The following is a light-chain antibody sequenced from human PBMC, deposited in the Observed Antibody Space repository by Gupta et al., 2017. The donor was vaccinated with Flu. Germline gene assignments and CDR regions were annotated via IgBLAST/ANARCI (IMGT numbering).Light chain of an antibody. J-gene: IGLJ1*01. CDR1: SSDVGGCNY. CDR3: CSYAGSYTLYV. V-gene: IGLV2-11*01. CDR2: DVS. Sequence: QPDLSQPRSVSGSPGQSVTITCSGTSSDVGGCNYVSWYQQHPGKAPKLMIYDVSKRPSGVPDRFSGSKSGNTASLTISGLQAEDEADYYCCSYAGSYTLYVFGTGTKVTGL.